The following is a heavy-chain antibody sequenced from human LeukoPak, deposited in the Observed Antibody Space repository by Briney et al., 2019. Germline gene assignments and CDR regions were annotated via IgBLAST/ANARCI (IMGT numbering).Heavy chain of an antibody. D-gene: IGHD4-17*01. CDR3: GKGRECYGESRFDY. CDR2: ISGSGGSA. Sequence: GGSLRLSCAASGFTFSSYVMSWVRQAPGKGLEWVSVISGSGGSAYHADSVKGRFTISRDNSKNTLYLQMNSRRAEDTAIYYCGKGRECYGESRFDYWGQGTLVTVSS. J-gene: IGHJ4*02. CDR1: GFTFSSYV. V-gene: IGHV3-23*01.